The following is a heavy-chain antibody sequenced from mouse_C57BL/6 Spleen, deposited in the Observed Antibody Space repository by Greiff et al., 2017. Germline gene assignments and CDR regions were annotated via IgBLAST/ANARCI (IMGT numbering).Heavy chain of an antibody. CDR1: GYTFTDYE. J-gene: IGHJ2*01. CDR3: TRSAWDY. CDR2: IDPETGGT. Sequence: QVHVQQSGAELVRPGASVTLSCKASGYTFTDYEMHWVKQTPVHGLEWIGAIDPETGGTTYNQKFKGKAILTADKSSSTAYMELRSLTSEDSAVYYCTRSAWDYWGQGTTLTVSS. V-gene: IGHV1-15*01.